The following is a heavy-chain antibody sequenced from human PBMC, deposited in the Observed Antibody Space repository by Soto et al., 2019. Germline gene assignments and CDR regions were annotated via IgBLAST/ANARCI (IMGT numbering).Heavy chain of an antibody. J-gene: IGHJ6*02. Sequence: WASVKVSCKASGYTFTNYCSSWVRQAPGQGLEWMGWTSTYNGNKNNAQKLQGRVTMTTDTSTSTAYMELRSLRSDDTAVYYCGRDSCNNGVCYGYYYGMDVWGPGTTVT. CDR3: GRDSCNNGVCYGYYYGMDV. CDR2: TSTYNGNK. D-gene: IGHD2-8*01. CDR1: GYTFTNYC. V-gene: IGHV1-18*04.